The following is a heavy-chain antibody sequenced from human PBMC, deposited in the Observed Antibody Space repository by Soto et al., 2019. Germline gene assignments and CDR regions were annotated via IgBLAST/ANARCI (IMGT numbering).Heavy chain of an antibody. CDR2: INAGNGNT. CDR3: ARGEYSGYDFVNYYFDY. J-gene: IGHJ4*02. Sequence: ASVKVSCKASGYTFTSYDINWVRQATGQGLEWMGWINAGNGNTKYSQKFQGRVTITRDTSASTAYMELSSLRSEDTAVYYCARGEYSGYDFVNYYFDYWGQGTLVTVSS. V-gene: IGHV1-3*01. CDR1: GYTFTSYD. D-gene: IGHD5-12*01.